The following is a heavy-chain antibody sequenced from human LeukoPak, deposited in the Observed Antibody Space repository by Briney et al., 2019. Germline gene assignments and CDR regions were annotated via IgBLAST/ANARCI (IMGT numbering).Heavy chain of an antibody. CDR1: GFTFSSYA. CDR3: ARGKEPVAGSLSHFDY. CDR2: ISYDGSNK. J-gene: IGHJ4*02. V-gene: IGHV3-30*04. D-gene: IGHD6-19*01. Sequence: GGSLRLSCAASGFTFSSYAIHWVRRAPGKGLEWVAVISYDGSNKYYAGSLKGRFTISRDNAKNSLYLQMNSLRAEDTAVYYCARGKEPVAGSLSHFDYWGQGTLVTVSS.